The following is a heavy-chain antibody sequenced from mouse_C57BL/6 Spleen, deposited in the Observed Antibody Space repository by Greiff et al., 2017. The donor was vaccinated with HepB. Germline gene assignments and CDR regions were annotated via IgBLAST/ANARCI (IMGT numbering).Heavy chain of an antibody. J-gene: IGHJ1*03. CDR2: ISDGGSYT. Sequence: EVQRVESGGGLVKPGGSLNLSCAASGFTFSSYAMSWVRQTPEKRLEWVATISDGGSYTYYPDNVKGRITISRDNAKNNLYLQMSHLKSEDTAMYYCARDRDGYYDCYFDVWGTGTTVTVSS. CDR1: GFTFSSYA. D-gene: IGHD2-3*01. CDR3: ARDRDGYYDCYFDV. V-gene: IGHV5-4*01.